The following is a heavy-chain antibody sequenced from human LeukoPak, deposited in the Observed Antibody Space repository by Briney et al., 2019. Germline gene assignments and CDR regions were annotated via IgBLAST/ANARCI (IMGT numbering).Heavy chain of an antibody. J-gene: IGHJ4*02. CDR1: GGSISSSSYY. D-gene: IGHD6-13*01. CDR2: IYYSGST. V-gene: IGHV4-39*07. CDR3: ARDTSSSLCFDY. Sequence: PSETLSLTCTVSGGSISSSSYYWGWIRQPPGKGLEWIGSIYYSGSTYYNPSLKSRVTISVDTSKNQFSLKLSSVTAADTAVYYCARDTSSSLCFDYWGQGTLVTVSS.